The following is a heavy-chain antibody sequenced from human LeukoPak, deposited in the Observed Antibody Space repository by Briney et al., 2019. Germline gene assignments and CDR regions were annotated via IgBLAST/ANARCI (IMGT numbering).Heavy chain of an antibody. V-gene: IGHV3-30*04. Sequence: GGSLRLSCAASGFTFNNYAINWVRQAPGKGLEWVAVISYDGSNKYYADSVKGRFTISRDNSKNTLYLQMNSLRAEDTAVYYCAKGVGYCSGGSCYGFDYWGQGTLVTVSS. CDR3: AKGVGYCSGGSCYGFDY. CDR2: ISYDGSNK. J-gene: IGHJ4*02. D-gene: IGHD2-15*01. CDR1: GFTFNNYA.